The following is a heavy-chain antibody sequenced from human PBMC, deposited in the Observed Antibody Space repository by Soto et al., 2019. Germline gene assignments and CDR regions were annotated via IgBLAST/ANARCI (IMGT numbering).Heavy chain of an antibody. V-gene: IGHV1-8*02. CDR2: MNPNSGNT. CDR1: GYTFTSYA. Sequence: ASVKVSCKASGYTFTSYAMKWVRQAPGQRLEWMGWMNPNSGNTAYAQKFQGRVTMTRDTSINTAYMELTSLRSEDTAVYYCARRARIGKQLWSPFDYWAEGTLVTVSS. CDR3: ARRARIGKQLWSPFDY. J-gene: IGHJ4*02. D-gene: IGHD3-10*01.